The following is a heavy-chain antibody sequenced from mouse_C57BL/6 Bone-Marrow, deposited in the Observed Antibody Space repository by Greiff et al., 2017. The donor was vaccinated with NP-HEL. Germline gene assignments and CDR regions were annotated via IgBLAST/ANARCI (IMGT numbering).Heavy chain of an antibody. CDR3: ASLIYYDYGAY. CDR1: GYSFTGYY. V-gene: IGHV1-42*01. CDR2: INPSTGGT. Sequence: EVKVEESGPELVKPGASVKISCKASGYSFTGYYMNWVKQSPEKSLEWIGEINPSTGGTTYNQKFKAKATLTVDKSSSTAYMQLKSLTSEDSAVYYCASLIYYDYGAYWGQGTLVTVSA. J-gene: IGHJ3*01. D-gene: IGHD2-4*01.